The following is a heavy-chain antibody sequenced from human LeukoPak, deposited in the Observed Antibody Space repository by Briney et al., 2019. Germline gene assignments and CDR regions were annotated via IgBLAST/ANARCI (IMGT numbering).Heavy chain of an antibody. J-gene: IGHJ4*02. CDR2: IYHSGST. D-gene: IGHD5-18*01. V-gene: IGHV4-30-2*01. Sequence: SETLSLTCTVSGGSISSGGYYWSWIRQPPGKGLEWIGYIYHSGSTYYNPSLKSRVTISVDTSKNQFSLKLSSVTAADTAVYYCARGGRAAWIQLWLLFDYWGQGTLVTVSS. CDR3: ARGGRAAWIQLWLLFDY. CDR1: GGSISSGGYY.